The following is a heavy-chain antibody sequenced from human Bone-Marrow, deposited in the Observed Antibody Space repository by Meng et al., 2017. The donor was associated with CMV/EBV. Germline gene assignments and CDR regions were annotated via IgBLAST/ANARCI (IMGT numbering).Heavy chain of an antibody. CDR3: ATTVAGDYFDY. CDR2: INHSGST. V-gene: IGHV4-34*01. D-gene: IGHD6-19*01. Sequence: SETLSLTCAVYGGSFSGYYWSWIRQPPGKGLEWIGEINHSGSTNYNPSLKSRVTISVDTSKNQFSLKLSSVTAADTAVYYCATTVAGDYFDYWGQGTLVTGSS. J-gene: IGHJ4*02. CDR1: GGSFSGYY.